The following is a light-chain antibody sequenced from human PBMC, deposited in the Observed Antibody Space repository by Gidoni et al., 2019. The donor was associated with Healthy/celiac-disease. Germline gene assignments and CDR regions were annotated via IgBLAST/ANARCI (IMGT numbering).Light chain of an antibody. CDR3: QSADSSGTFVV. V-gene: IGLV3-25*03. CDR1: ALPKQY. CDR2: KGS. J-gene: IGLJ2*01. Sequence: SSELTHPPSVSVSPGQTARITCSGDALPKQYAYWYQQKPGQAPVLVIYKGSERPSGIPERFSGSSSGTTVTLTISGVQAEDEADYYCQSADSSGTFVVFGGGTKLTVL.